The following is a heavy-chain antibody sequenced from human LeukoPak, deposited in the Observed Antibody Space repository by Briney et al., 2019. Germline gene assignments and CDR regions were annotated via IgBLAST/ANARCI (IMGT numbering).Heavy chain of an antibody. CDR1: GFTFSSYA. D-gene: IGHD1-26*01. CDR3: ARDRWVPPYYFDY. V-gene: IGHV3-30*04. CDR2: ISYDGSNK. Sequence: AGGSLRLSCAASGFTFSSYAMHWVRQAPGKGLEWVAVISYDGSNKYYADSVKGRFTISRDNSKNTLYLQMNSLRAEDTAVYYCARDRWVPPYYFDYWGQGTLVTVSS. J-gene: IGHJ4*02.